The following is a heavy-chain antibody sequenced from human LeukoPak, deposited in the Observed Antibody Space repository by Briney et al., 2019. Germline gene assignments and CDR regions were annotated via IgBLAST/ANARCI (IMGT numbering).Heavy chain of an antibody. J-gene: IGHJ5*02. CDR1: GYTFTGYN. CDR3: ARERGGYDNSGYSS. D-gene: IGHD3-22*01. CDR2: INPNSGGT. V-gene: IGHV1-2*02. Sequence: ASVKVSCRASGYTFTGYNMHWVRQAPGQGLEWMGWINPNSGGTNFAQKFQGRVTMTRDTSISTVYMELSGLTPEDTAVYYCARERGGYDNSGYSSWGQGTLVTVSS.